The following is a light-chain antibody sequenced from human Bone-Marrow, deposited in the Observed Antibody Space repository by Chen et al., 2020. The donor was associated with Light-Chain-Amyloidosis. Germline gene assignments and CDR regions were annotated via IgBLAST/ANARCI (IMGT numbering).Light chain of an antibody. CDR1: SGDVGTYNY. J-gene: IGLJ1*01. CDR3: SSFTSSSSYV. V-gene: IGLV2-14*01. CDR2: EVS. Sequence: QSALTQPASVSGSPGQSITISCTGTSGDVGTYNYVSWYQQHPGKAPKVMIYEVSNRPSGDSNRVSGSKSGNTASQTISGLQAEDEADYYCSSFTSSSSYVFGPGNKVTVL.